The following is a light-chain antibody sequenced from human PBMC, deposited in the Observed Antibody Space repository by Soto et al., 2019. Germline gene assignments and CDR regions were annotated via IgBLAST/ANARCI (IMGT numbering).Light chain of an antibody. CDR3: QQNFNTPWT. V-gene: IGKV1-39*01. CDR1: QTIKNY. Sequence: DIQMTQSPSSLSASVGDRVTITCRASQTIKNYLNWYRQRPGKAPEFLIYAASSLQSGVPSRFSGSGSGTDFTLTISSLQPEDFAAYYCQQNFNTPWTFGQGTKMEFK. J-gene: IGKJ1*01. CDR2: AAS.